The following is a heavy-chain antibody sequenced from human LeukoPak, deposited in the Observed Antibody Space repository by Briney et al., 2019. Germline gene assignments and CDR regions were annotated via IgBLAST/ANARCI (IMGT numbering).Heavy chain of an antibody. Sequence: SETLSLTCAVYGGSFSGYYWSWLRQPPGKGLEWIGEINHSGSTNYNPSLKSRVTISVDTSKNQFSLKLSSVTAPDTAVYYCAGARRGYSYETTPPSYYYDMDVWGKGTTVTVSS. CDR3: AGARRGYSYETTPPSYYYDMDV. V-gene: IGHV4-34*01. CDR1: GGSFSGYY. CDR2: INHSGST. D-gene: IGHD5-18*01. J-gene: IGHJ6*04.